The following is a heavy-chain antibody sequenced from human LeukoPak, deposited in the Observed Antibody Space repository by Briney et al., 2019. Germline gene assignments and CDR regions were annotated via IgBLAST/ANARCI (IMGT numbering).Heavy chain of an antibody. Sequence: GGSLRLSCAASGLTFSSHWMHWVRQAPGKGLVWVSRITNDGSSTTYADSVKGRFTISRDNSKNTLYLQVNSLRAEDTAVYYCAKDGTVTGPGWFDPWGQGTLVTVSS. CDR1: GLTFSSHW. CDR3: AKDGTVTGPGWFDP. D-gene: IGHD2-21*02. J-gene: IGHJ5*02. V-gene: IGHV3-74*01. CDR2: ITNDGSST.